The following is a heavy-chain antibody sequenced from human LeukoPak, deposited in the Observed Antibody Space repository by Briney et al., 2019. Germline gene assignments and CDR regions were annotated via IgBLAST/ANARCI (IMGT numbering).Heavy chain of an antibody. Sequence: PSETLSLTCTVSGGSISSGGYYWSWIRQHPGKGLEWIGYIYYSGSTYYNPSLKSRVTISVDTSKNQFSLKLSSVTAADTAVYYCATRGGLKGAFDIWGQGTMVTVSS. CDR3: ATRGGLKGAFDI. V-gene: IGHV4-31*03. J-gene: IGHJ3*02. CDR1: GGSISSGGYY. CDR2: IYYSGST. D-gene: IGHD1/OR15-1a*01.